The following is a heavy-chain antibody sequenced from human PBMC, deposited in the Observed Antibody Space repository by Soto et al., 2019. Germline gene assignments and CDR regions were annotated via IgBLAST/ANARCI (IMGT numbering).Heavy chain of an antibody. CDR1: GYKFTTFC. Sequence: GESLKISCSASGYKFTTFCLNWVRQTPGKGLEWLGRIDPTDSFTNYSPHFEGHVTISVDRSISTAYLQWKSLQASDTAIYYCARSESRGRRAAYDVWGQGTMVTVSS. J-gene: IGHJ3*01. V-gene: IGHV5-10-1*01. CDR3: ARSESRGRRAAYDV. CDR2: IDPTDSFT. D-gene: IGHD2-15*01.